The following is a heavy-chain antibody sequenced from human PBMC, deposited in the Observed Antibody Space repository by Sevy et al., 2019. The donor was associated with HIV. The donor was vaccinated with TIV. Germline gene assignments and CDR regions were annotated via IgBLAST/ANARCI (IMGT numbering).Heavy chain of an antibody. J-gene: IGHJ6*03. CDR3: ARGGWSSSWYGPYYYYYMDV. CDR2: TYYRSKWYN. D-gene: IGHD6-13*01. Sequence: KQSQTLSLTCAISGDSVSSNSAAWNWIRQSPSRGLEWLGRTYYRSKWYNDYAVSVKSRITINPDTSKNQFSLQLNSVTPEDTAVYYCARGGWSSSWYGPYYYYYMDVWGKGTTVTVSS. V-gene: IGHV6-1*01. CDR1: GDSVSSNSAA.